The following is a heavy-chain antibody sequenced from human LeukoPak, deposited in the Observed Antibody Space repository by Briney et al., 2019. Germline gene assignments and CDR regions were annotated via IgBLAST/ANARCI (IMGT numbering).Heavy chain of an antibody. J-gene: IGHJ4*02. CDR3: ARDIGGAGY. V-gene: IGHV4-61*10. CDR1: GGSISSDNHY. D-gene: IGHD6-19*01. CDR2: INHSGRT. Sequence: SETLSLTCTVSGGSISSDNHYWSWIRQPAGKGLEWIGEINHSGRTIYNPSLTSRVTISVDTSKNQFSLKLNSVTAADTAVYYCARDIGGAGYWGQGTLVTVSS.